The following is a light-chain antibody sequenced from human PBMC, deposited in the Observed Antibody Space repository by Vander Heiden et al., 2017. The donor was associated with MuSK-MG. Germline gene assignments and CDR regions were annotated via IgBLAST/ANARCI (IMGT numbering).Light chain of an antibody. Sequence: DIQMTQSPSSLSASVGDRATISCRASQGISNYLAWYQQKPWKGPKLLIYAASTLPSGLPSRFSGSGSGTDFTLTISSLQPEDVAPYYCQKDNRDLMYTFGQGTKLEIK. J-gene: IGKJ2*01. CDR3: QKDNRDLMYT. CDR1: QGISNY. V-gene: IGKV1-27*01. CDR2: AAS.